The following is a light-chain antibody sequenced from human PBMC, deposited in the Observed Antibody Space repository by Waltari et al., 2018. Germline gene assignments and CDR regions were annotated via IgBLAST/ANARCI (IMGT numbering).Light chain of an antibody. Sequence: QSALTQPASVSGSPGQSIPISCTGTSSDVGGYNHVSWYQQHPAKAPKLMIYDVSSRPSGVSNRFFGSKSGNTASLSISGLQAEDEAVYFCSSYSTSLTPYVFGPGTKVTVL. V-gene: IGLV2-14*03. CDR2: DVS. CDR1: SSDVGGYNH. J-gene: IGLJ1*01. CDR3: SSYSTSLTPYV.